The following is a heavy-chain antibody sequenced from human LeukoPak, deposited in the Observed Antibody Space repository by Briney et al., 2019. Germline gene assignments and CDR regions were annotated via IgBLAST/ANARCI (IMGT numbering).Heavy chain of an antibody. V-gene: IGHV3-21*01. CDR2: ISSSSSSYSYT. CDR1: GFTFSTYS. J-gene: IGHJ4*02. Sequence: GGSLRLSCTASGFTFSTYSMHWVRQAPGKGLEWISSISSSSSSYSYTYYADSVKGRFTISRDNAKNALLLQMNSLRAEDTAVYYCVCGSSWSSFDYWGQGTLVTVSS. CDR3: VCGSSWSSFDY. D-gene: IGHD6-13*01.